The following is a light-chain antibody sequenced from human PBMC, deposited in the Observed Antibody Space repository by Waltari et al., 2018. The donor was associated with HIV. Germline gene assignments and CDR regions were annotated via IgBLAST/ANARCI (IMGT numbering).Light chain of an antibody. CDR2: EVT. CDR1: NSDIGKYNL. CDR3: SSYATGNTYV. V-gene: IGLV2-23*02. J-gene: IGLJ1*01. Sequence: QSALTQPASVSGSPGQSITIPCTGTNSDIGKYNLVSWYQQHPGRVPKVLIFEVTTRPSGISHRFSGSKSDNTASLTISGLQAEDEADYYCSSYATGNTYVFGTGTSVTVL.